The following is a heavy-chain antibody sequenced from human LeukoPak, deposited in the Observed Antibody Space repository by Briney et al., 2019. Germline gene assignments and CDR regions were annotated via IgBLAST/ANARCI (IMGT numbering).Heavy chain of an antibody. J-gene: IGHJ4*02. CDR1: GFTFSDYY. D-gene: IGHD2-21*01. Sequence: GGSLRLSCAASGFTFSDYYMSWIRQAPGKGLEWVSHISSSGSTIYYADSVKGRFTISRDNAKNSLYLQMNSLRAEDTAVYYCARDSFQIPFDYWGQGTLVTVSS. CDR3: ARDSFQIPFDY. CDR2: ISSSGSTI. V-gene: IGHV3-11*01.